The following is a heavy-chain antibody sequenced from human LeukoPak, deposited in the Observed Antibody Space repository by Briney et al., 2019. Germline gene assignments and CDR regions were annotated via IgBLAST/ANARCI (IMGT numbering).Heavy chain of an antibody. Sequence: GGSLRLSCAASGFTFSSFGMHWVRQAPGRGLEWVATIWYDGTTTYYADSVKGRFTISRDDSKNTVYLQMNGLRAEDTATYYCAKDTLAYYFDYWGQGTLVTVSS. CDR3: AKDTLAYYFDY. J-gene: IGHJ4*02. CDR2: IWYDGTTT. V-gene: IGHV3-33*06. CDR1: GFTFSSFG.